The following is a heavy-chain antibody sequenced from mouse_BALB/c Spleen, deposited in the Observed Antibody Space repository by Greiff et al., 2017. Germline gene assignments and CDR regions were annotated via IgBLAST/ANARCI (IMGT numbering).Heavy chain of an antibody. CDR2: IWSDGST. J-gene: IGHJ4*01. D-gene: IGHD2-1*01. Sequence: VMLVESGPDLVAPSQSLSITCTVSGFSLTSYGVHWVRQPPGKGLEWLVVIWSDGSTTYNSALKSRLSISKDNSKSQVFLKMNSLQTDDTAMYYCARHWDGNYVGAMDYWGQGTSVTVSS. V-gene: IGHV2-6-2*01. CDR3: ARHWDGNYVGAMDY. CDR1: GFSLTSYG.